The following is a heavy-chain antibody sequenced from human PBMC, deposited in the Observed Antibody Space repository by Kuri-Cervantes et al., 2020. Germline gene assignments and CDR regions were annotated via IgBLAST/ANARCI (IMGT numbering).Heavy chain of an antibody. D-gene: IGHD6-19*01. V-gene: IGHV3-48*02. CDR2: ISSSSSTI. CDR1: GFTFSSYS. J-gene: IGHJ6*02. Sequence: GESLKISCAASGFTFSSYSMNWVRQAPGKGLEWVSYISSSSSTIYYADSVKGRFTISRDNAKSSLYLQMNSLRDEDTAVYYCARDREQWLKGGMDVWGQGTTVTVSS. CDR3: ARDREQWLKGGMDV.